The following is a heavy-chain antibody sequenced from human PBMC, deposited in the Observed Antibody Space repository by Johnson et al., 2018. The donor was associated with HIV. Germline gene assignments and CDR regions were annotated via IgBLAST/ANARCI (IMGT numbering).Heavy chain of an antibody. Sequence: VRLVESGGGVVQPGRSLRLSCAASGFTFSNAWMSWVRQAPGKGLEWVGRIKSKTDGGTTDYAAPVKGRFTISRDDSKNTLYLQMNSLRAEDTAVYYCAKDMFRWELLDGDTFDIWGQGTMVTVSS. J-gene: IGHJ3*02. D-gene: IGHD1-26*01. CDR3: AKDMFRWELLDGDTFDI. CDR2: IKSKTDGGTT. V-gene: IGHV3-15*01. CDR1: GFTFSNAW.